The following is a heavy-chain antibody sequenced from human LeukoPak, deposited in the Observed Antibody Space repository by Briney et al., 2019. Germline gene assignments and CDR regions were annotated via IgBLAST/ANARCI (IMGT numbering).Heavy chain of an antibody. Sequence: GGSLRLSCAASGFTFSSYSMNWVRQVPGKGLEWVSSISSSSSYIYYADSVKGRFTISRDSAKNSLYLQMNSLRAEDTAVYYCARAAGPKAHFDYWGQGTLVTVSS. CDR2: ISSSSSYI. J-gene: IGHJ4*02. D-gene: IGHD3-10*01. CDR1: GFTFSSYS. V-gene: IGHV3-21*01. CDR3: ARAAGPKAHFDY.